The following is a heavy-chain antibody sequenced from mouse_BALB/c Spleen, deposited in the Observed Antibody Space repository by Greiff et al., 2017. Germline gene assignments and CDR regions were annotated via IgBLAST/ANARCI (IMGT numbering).Heavy chain of an antibody. D-gene: IGHD2-1*01. CDR1: GFNIKDYY. Sequence: VQLQQSGAELVRSGASVKLSCTASGFNIKDYYMHWVKQRPEQGLEWIGWIDPENGDTEYAPKFQGKATMTADTSSNTAYLQLSSLTSEDTAVYYCNFYYGCDYWGQGTTLTVSS. CDR3: NFYYGCDY. V-gene: IGHV14-4*02. CDR2: IDPENGDT. J-gene: IGHJ2*01.